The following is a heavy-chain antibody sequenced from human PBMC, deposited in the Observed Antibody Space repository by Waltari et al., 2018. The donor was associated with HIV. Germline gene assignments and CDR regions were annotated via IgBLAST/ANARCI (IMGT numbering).Heavy chain of an antibody. CDR2: INPSGGST. CDR3: ARGGRCSGGSCYPTDAVDI. CDR1: GYTFTSYY. D-gene: IGHD2-15*01. J-gene: IGHJ3*02. Sequence: VQLVQSGAEVKKPGASVKVSCKASGYTFTSYYMHWVRQAPGQGLEWMGIINPSGGSTSYAQKFQGRVTMTRDTSTSTVYMELSSLRSEDTAVYYCARGGRCSGGSCYPTDAVDIWGQGTMVTVSS. V-gene: IGHV1-46*01.